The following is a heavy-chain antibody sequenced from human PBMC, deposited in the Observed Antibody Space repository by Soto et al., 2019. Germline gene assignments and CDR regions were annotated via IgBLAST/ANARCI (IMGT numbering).Heavy chain of an antibody. V-gene: IGHV3-33*01. D-gene: IGHD4-4*01. CDR1: GFTFSSYG. Sequence: PGGSLRLSCAASGFTFSSYGMHWVRQAPGKGLEWVAVIWYDGSNKYYADSVKGRFTISRDNSKNTLYLQMNSLRAEDTAVYYCARDRDYSKRGQTFDYWGQGTLVTVSS. CDR2: IWYDGSNK. CDR3: ARDRDYSKRGQTFDY. J-gene: IGHJ4*02.